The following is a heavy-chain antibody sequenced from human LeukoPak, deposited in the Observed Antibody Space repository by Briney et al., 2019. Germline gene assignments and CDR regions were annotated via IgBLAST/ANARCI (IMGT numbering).Heavy chain of an antibody. Sequence: SQTLSLTCTVSGGSISSGSYYWSWIRQLAGKGLEWIGRIYTSGSTNYNPSLKSRVTISVDTSKNQFSLKLSSVTAADTAVYFCARGPYSYDSPGAFDIWGQGTMVTVSS. D-gene: IGHD3-22*01. J-gene: IGHJ3*02. CDR1: GGSISSGSYY. CDR2: IYTSGST. CDR3: ARGPYSYDSPGAFDI. V-gene: IGHV4-61*02.